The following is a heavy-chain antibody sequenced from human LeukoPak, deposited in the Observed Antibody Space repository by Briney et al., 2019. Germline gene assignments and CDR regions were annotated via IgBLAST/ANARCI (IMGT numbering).Heavy chain of an antibody. J-gene: IGHJ4*02. CDR1: GYTFTSYF. CDR2: INPNGGST. D-gene: IGHD5-24*01. V-gene: IGHV1-46*01. Sequence: ASVKVSCKASGYTFTSYFMHWVRQAPGQGLEWMGIINPNGGSTRYAQKFQGRVTMTRDTSTSTVFIELSSLRSEDTAVYYCARGIGNGYRLFDYWGQETLVTVSS. CDR3: ARGIGNGYRLFDY.